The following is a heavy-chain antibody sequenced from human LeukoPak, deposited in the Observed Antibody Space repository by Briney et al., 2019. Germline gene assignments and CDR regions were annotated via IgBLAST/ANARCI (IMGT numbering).Heavy chain of an antibody. CDR2: INGDGRNI. CDR3: ARVTVYYDFWSGYSDAFDI. Sequence: GGSLRLSCVASGFTFSSYWMHWVRQDPRKGLVWVSRINGDGRNINYADSVRGRFTISRDNAKNTLYLQMNTLRVEDTAVYYCARVTVYYDFWSGYSDAFDIWGQGTMVTVSS. V-gene: IGHV3-74*01. J-gene: IGHJ3*02. D-gene: IGHD3-3*01. CDR1: GFTFSSYW.